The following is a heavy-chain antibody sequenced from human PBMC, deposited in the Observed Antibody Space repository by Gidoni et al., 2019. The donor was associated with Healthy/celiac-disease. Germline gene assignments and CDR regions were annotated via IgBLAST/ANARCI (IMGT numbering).Heavy chain of an antibody. J-gene: IGHJ4*02. CDR2: ISGSGGST. D-gene: IGHD2-2*02. V-gene: IGHV3-23*01. Sequence: EVQLLESGGVLVQHGGSLRLSCAASGFTFRSYAMSWVRQAPGKGLELVAAISGSGGSTSYADSVKGRFTISRDNSKNTLYLQMNSLRAEDTAVYYCAKASLPATAILLFDYWGQGTLVTVSS. CDR1: GFTFRSYA. CDR3: AKASLPATAILLFDY.